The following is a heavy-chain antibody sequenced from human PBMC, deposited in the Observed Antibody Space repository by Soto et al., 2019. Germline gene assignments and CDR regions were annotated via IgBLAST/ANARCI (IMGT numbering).Heavy chain of an antibody. CDR3: ARDRDSSGWYYFDY. CDR1: GCTLSDYY. Sequence: RGAPRLSCAAPGCTLSDYYMSWIRQAPGKGLEWVSYISSSGSTIYYADSVKGRFTISRDNAKNSLYLQMNSLRAEDTAVYYCARDRDSSGWYYFDYWGQGTLVTVSS. V-gene: IGHV3-11*04. D-gene: IGHD6-19*01. CDR2: ISSSGSTI. J-gene: IGHJ4*02.